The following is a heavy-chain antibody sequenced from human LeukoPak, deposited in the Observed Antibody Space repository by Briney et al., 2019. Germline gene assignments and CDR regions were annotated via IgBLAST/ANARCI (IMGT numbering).Heavy chain of an antibody. V-gene: IGHV3-74*01. D-gene: IGHD4-17*01. J-gene: IGHJ4*02. CDR3: ANEIRPNDH. CDR1: GFTFSSHL. CDR2: ISSDGTYT. Sequence: GGSLRLSCAASGFTFSSHLMHWVRQAPGKGLVWVSRISSDGTYTNYADSVRGRFTISRDNAKNTLYLQMNSLRPEDTAVYYCANEIRPNDHWGQGTLVTVSS.